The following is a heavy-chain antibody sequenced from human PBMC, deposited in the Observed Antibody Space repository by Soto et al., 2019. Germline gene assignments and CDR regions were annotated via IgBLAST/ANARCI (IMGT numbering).Heavy chain of an antibody. D-gene: IGHD6-6*01. CDR3: ARGRYSSSSGDYYYYYMDV. V-gene: IGHV3-53*04. CDR1: GFTVSSNY. J-gene: IGHJ6*03. CDR2: IYSGGST. Sequence: GVSLRLSCAASGFTVSSNYMSWVRQAPGKGLEWVSVIYSGGSTYYADSVKGRFTISRHNSKNTLYLQMNSLRAEDTAVYYCARGRYSSSSGDYYYYYMDVWGKGTTVTVSS.